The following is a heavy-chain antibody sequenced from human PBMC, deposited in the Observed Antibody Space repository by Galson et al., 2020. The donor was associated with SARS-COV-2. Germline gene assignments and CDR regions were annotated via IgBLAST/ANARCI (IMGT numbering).Heavy chain of an antibody. Sequence: SETLSPPCAVHGRSFGGAFWTWIRQPPGKGLEWIGQLNHSGHTNFNPSLKSRVTLSVDTSMKQFSLKLISVTAADTAVYYCARVRVDAGIPREFDIWGRGTLVSVSS. CDR3: ARVRVDAGIPREFDI. J-gene: IGHJ3*02. CDR1: GRSFGGAF. D-gene: IGHD5-18*01. CDR2: LNHSGHT. V-gene: IGHV4-34*01.